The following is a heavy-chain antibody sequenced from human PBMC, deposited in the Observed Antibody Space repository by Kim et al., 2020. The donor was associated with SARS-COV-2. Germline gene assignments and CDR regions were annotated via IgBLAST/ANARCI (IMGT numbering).Heavy chain of an antibody. CDR3: ACSTIL. J-gene: IGHJ6*02. Sequence: NPNSGNTGYAQKFQGRVTMTRNTSISTAYMELSSLRSEDTAVYYCACSTILWGQGTTVTVSS. V-gene: IGHV1-8*01. D-gene: IGHD3-10*02. CDR2: NPNSGNT.